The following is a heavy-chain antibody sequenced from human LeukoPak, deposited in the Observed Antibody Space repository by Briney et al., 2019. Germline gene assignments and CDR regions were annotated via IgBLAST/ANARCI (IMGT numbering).Heavy chain of an antibody. V-gene: IGHV3-30*18. CDR3: AKHAASIAARSYFDY. Sequence: GSLRLSCAASGFTFSSYGMHWVRQAPGKGLEWVAVISYDGSNKYYADSVKGRFTISRDNSKNTLYLQMNGLRAEDTAVYYCAKHAASIAARSYFDYWGQGTLVTVSS. D-gene: IGHD6-6*01. CDR2: ISYDGSNK. CDR1: GFTFSSYG. J-gene: IGHJ4*02.